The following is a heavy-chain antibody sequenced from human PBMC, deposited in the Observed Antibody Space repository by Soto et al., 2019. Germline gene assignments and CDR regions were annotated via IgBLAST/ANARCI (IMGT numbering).Heavy chain of an antibody. J-gene: IGHJ4*02. CDR3: ARGCIAVTTHLCY. Sequence: SAKVSCKAPGYTFNTYGIPWVRQAPGQGLEWMGWINPYNGNTKFAQKLQDRVTMTTATSTSTAYMELASLRSDDTAVYYCARGCIAVTTHLCYWGQGTLVTVSS. V-gene: IGHV1-18*01. CDR2: INPYNGNT. CDR1: GYTFNTYG. D-gene: IGHD4-17*01.